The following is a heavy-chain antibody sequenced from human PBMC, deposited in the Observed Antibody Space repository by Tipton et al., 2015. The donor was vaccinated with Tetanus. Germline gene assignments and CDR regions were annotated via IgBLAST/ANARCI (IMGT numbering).Heavy chain of an antibody. CDR3: ARGTWLYTSTYHRHWLDP. CDR1: GGSISGHY. CDR2: MYFSGSI. V-gene: IGHV4-4*07. Sequence: TLSLTCTISGGSISGHYWNWIRQPAGKGLEWIGRMYFSGSIRYNPSLKSRVTMSADTSKNQLSLRLTSVTAADTAVYYCARGTWLYTSTYHRHWLDPWGQGTLVTVSS. D-gene: IGHD6-13*01. J-gene: IGHJ5*02.